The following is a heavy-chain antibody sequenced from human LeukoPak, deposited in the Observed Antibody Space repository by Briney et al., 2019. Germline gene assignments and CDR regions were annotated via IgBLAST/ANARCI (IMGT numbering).Heavy chain of an antibody. V-gene: IGHV3-30*18. Sequence: GGSLRLSCAASGFSFSVYAMHWVRQAQGKGLEWVAVISYDGSNKYYADSVKGRFTISRDNSKNTLYLQMNSLRAEDTAVYYCAKDTRGYFDYWGQGTLVTVSS. J-gene: IGHJ4*02. CDR2: ISYDGSNK. D-gene: IGHD3-3*01. CDR1: GFSFSVYA. CDR3: AKDTRGYFDY.